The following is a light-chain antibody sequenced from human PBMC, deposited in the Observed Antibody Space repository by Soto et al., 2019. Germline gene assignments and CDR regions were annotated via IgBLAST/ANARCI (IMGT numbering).Light chain of an antibody. CDR3: QQYNTWWT. J-gene: IGKJ1*01. V-gene: IGKV3-15*01. CDR2: GAS. CDR1: QSVSSN. Sequence: EILLTQSPATLSSFPGERVTLACWAGQSVSSNLAWYQQKPGQAPRLLIYGASTRATGIPARLTGSGSGTEFTLTIRSLQFDDDAVYYCQQYNTWWTFGQETKVDIK.